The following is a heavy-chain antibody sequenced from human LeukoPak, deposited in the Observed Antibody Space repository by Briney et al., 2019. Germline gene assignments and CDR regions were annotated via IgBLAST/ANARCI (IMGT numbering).Heavy chain of an antibody. CDR3: ARGHYFDY. V-gene: IGHV4-34*01. CDR1: GGSFSGYY. J-gene: IGHJ4*02. Sequence: SETLSLTCAVYGGSFSGYYWSWIRQPPGKGLEWIGEINHSGSTNYNPSLKSRVTISVDTSKNQFSLKLSSVTAADTAVYYCARGHYFDYWGQGTLVTVSS. CDR2: INHSGST.